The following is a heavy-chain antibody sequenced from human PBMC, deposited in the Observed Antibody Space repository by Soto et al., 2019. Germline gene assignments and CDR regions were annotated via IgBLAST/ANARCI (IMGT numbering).Heavy chain of an antibody. Sequence: GESLKISCNGSGYSFTIYCIGLVLQMPGKGLDWMGIIYPGDSDTRYSPSFQGQVTISADKSISTAYLQWSSLKASDTAMYYCARPDCSGGSCYSGVGYYGMDVWGQGTTVTVSS. CDR2: IYPGDSDT. CDR1: GYSFTIYC. D-gene: IGHD2-15*01. J-gene: IGHJ6*02. V-gene: IGHV5-51*01. CDR3: ARPDCSGGSCYSGVGYYGMDV.